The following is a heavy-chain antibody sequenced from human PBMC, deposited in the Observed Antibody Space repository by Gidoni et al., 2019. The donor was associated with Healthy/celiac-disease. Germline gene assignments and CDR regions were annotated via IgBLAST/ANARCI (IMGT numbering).Heavy chain of an antibody. D-gene: IGHD2-21*02. CDR1: GFTFSSYA. Sequence: QVQLVESGGGVVQPGRSLRLSCAASGFTFSSYAMHWVRQAPGKGLEWVAVISYDGSNKYYADSVKGRFTISRDNPKNTLYLQMNSLRAEDTAVYYCASWVTASRSLDYWGQGTLVTVSS. CDR2: ISYDGSNK. CDR3: ASWVTASRSLDY. V-gene: IGHV3-30*04. J-gene: IGHJ4*02.